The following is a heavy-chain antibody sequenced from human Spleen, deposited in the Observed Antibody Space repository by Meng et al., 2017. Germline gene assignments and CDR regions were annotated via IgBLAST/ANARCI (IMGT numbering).Heavy chain of an antibody. J-gene: IGHJ3*02. CDR3: ARASGRSNYYANHDAFDI. CDR2: IYYSGST. D-gene: IGHD3-22*01. Sequence: SETLSLTCTVSGGSISRSNYYWGWVRQPPGKGLEWIGSIYYSGSTFYNPSLKSRVTISVDTSKNHFSLKLSSVTAADTAVYYCARASGRSNYYANHDAFDIWGQGKMVHVSS. V-gene: IGHV4-39*07. CDR1: GGSISRSNYY.